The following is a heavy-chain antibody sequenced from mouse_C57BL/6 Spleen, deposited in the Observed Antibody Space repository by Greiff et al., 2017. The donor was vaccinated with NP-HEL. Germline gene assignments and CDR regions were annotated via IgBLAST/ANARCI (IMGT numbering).Heavy chain of an antibody. V-gene: IGHV5-4*01. CDR3: AREDYDYEDY. Sequence: DVMLVESGGGLVKPGGSLKLSCAASGFTFSSYAMSWVRQTPEKRLEWVATISDGGSYTYYPDNVKGRFTISRDNAKNNLYLQMSHLKSEDTAMYYCAREDYDYEDYWGQGTTLTVSS. J-gene: IGHJ2*01. CDR2: ISDGGSYT. CDR1: GFTFSSYA. D-gene: IGHD2-4*01.